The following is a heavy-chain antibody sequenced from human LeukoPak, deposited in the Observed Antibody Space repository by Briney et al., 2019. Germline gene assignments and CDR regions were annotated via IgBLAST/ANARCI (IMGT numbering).Heavy chain of an antibody. Sequence: GGSLRLSCAASGFTVSSNYMTWVRQAPGKGLEWVSVIYSGGNTYYADSVKGRFTISRDNSKNTLYLQMNSLRAEDTAIYYCARDDVASVFDYWGQGTLVIVSS. D-gene: IGHD3-16*01. CDR1: GFTVSSNY. CDR2: IYSGGNT. J-gene: IGHJ4*02. V-gene: IGHV3-66*02. CDR3: ARDDVASVFDY.